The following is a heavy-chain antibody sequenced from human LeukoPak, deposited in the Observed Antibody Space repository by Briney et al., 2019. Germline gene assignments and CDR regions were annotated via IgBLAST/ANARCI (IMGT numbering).Heavy chain of an antibody. CDR1: GGSFSGYY. Sequence: SETLSLTCAVYGGSFSGYYWSWIRQPPGKGLEWIGEINHSGSTNYNPSLKSRVTISVDTSKNQFSLKLSSVTAADTAVYYCARRHCSSTSCYIRRVYNWFDPWGQGTLVTVSS. D-gene: IGHD2-2*02. CDR3: ARRHCSSTSCYIRRVYNWFDP. J-gene: IGHJ5*02. V-gene: IGHV4-34*01. CDR2: INHSGST.